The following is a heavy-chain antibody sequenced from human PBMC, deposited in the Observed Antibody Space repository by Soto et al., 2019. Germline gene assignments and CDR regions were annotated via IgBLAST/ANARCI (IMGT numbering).Heavy chain of an antibody. J-gene: IGHJ4*02. CDR1: GGSISSGDYY. CDR3: ARTYYYDSSGYYPYYFDY. Sequence: PSETLSLTCTVSGGSISSGDYYWSWIRQPPGKGLEWIGYIYYSGSTYYNPSLKSRVTISVDTSKNQFSLKLSSVTAADTAVYYCARTYYYDSSGYYPYYFDYWGQGTLVTVSS. V-gene: IGHV4-30-4*01. CDR2: IYYSGST. D-gene: IGHD3-22*01.